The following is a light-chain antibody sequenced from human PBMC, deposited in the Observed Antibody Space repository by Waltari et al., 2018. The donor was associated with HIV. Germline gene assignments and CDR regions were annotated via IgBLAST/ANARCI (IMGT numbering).Light chain of an antibody. CDR3: QQRSNWPPL. J-gene: IGKJ4*02. V-gene: IGKV3-11*01. CDR2: DAS. Sequence: EIVLTQSPATLSLSPGERATLSCRASQSVSSYLAWDQQKPGQAPRLLIYDASNRATGITARFSGSGSGTDFTLTISSLEPEDFAVYYCQQRSNWPPLFGGGTKVEIK. CDR1: QSVSSY.